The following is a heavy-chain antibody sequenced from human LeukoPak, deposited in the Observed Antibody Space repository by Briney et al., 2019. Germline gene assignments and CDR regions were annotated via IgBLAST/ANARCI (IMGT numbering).Heavy chain of an antibody. J-gene: IGHJ4*02. CDR1: GYTFTSYW. D-gene: IGHD4-17*01. CDR2: IYPGDSDT. CDR3: ARGDYGDYRIFYTLFDF. V-gene: IGHV5-51*01. Sequence: ASVKLSCKASGYTFTSYWIGWVRQMPGKGLEWMGIIYPGDSDTRYSPSFQGQVTISADRSISTAYLQWSSLKASDTAMYHCARGDYGDYRIFYTLFDFWGQGTLVTVSS.